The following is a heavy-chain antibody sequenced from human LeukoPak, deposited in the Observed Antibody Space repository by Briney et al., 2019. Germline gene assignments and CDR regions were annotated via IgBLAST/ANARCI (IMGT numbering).Heavy chain of an antibody. D-gene: IGHD1-20*01. CDR1: GFTLSTSGVG. J-gene: IGHJ5*02. V-gene: IGHV2-5*02. CDR2: IYWDDDK. Sequence: SGPTLVNPTQTLTLTCTFSGFTLSTSGVGVGWIHQPPGKALEWLALIYWDDDKRYSPSLKSRLTITKDTSKNQVVLTMTNMDPVDTAAYYCAHRPEPTSNWNDDWFDPWGQGTLVTVSS. CDR3: AHRPEPTSNWNDDWFDP.